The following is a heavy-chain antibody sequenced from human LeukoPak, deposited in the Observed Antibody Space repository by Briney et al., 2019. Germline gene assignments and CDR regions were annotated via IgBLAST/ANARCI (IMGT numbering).Heavy chain of an antibody. V-gene: IGHV3-30*02. CDR1: GFTFSSYG. Sequence: GGTLRLSCAASGFTFSSYGMHWVRQAPGKGLEWVAFIRYDGSNKYYADSVKGRFTISRDNAKNSLYLQMNSLRAEDTAVYYCASGIPIDYGDYLEVQHWGQGTLVTVSS. CDR3: ASGIPIDYGDYLEVQH. CDR2: IRYDGSNK. J-gene: IGHJ1*01. D-gene: IGHD4-17*01.